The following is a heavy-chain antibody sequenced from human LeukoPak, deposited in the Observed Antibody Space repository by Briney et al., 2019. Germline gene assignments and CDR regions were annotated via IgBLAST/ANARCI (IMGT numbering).Heavy chain of an antibody. CDR3: ARDVAWYCTRASCSYFGF. CDR2: IQYDENKK. Sequence: PGGSLRLSCEASGFTFIQYGMHWVRQAPGKGLDWVSSIQYDENKKSYSDSVKGRFTVSRDNSKNTLFLQMNRLRVEDTAVYYCARDVAWYCTRASCSYFGFWGQGTLVTVSS. CDR1: GFTFIQYG. D-gene: IGHD2-2*01. J-gene: IGHJ4*02. V-gene: IGHV3-30*02.